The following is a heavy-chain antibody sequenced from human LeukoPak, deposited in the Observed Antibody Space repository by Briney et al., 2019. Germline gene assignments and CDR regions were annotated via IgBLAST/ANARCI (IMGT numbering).Heavy chain of an antibody. J-gene: IGHJ6*02. CDR1: GYTFSTYD. CDR2: MNPNSGNT. D-gene: IGHD6-19*01. V-gene: IGHV1-8*01. CDR3: ARGTGSGWYGNYYYGMDV. Sequence: ASVKVSCKASGYTFSTYDINWVRQATGQGLEWMGWMNPNSGNTGFAQKFQGRVTTTRNTSISTAYMELSSLRSEDTAVYYCARGTGSGWYGNYYYGMDVWGPGTTVAVSS.